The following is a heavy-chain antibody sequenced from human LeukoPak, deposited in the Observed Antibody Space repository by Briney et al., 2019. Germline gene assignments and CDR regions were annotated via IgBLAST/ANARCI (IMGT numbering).Heavy chain of an antibody. J-gene: IGHJ4*02. D-gene: IGHD3-3*01. CDR2: ISAYNGNT. V-gene: IGHV1-18*01. CDR1: GYTFTSYD. Sequence: GASVKVSCKASGYTFTSYDISWVRQAPGQGLEWMGWISAYNGNTNYAQKLQGRVTMTTDTSTSTAYMELRSLRSDDTAVYYCARVPDFWSGTYYFDYWGQGTLVTVSS. CDR3: ARVPDFWSGTYYFDY.